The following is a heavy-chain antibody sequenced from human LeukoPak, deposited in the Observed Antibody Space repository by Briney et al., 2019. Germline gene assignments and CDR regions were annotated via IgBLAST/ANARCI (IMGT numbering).Heavy chain of an antibody. CDR3: ARLIDYYYGMDV. V-gene: IGHV4-59*08. CDR1: GGSISSYY. Sequence: SETLSLTCTVSGGSISSYYWNWIRQPPGKGLEYIGNINYSGSTNNDPSLKSRVTISVDTSKNQFSLKLSSVTAADTAVYYCARLIDYYYGMDVWGQGATVTVSS. J-gene: IGHJ6*02. CDR2: INYSGST.